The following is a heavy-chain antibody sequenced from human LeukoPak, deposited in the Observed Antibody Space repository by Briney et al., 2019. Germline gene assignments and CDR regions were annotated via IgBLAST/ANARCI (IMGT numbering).Heavy chain of an antibody. V-gene: IGHV1-46*01. CDR1: GYTLTELS. CDR3: ARDGAAVSSSWYPGGTNWFDP. J-gene: IGHJ5*02. Sequence: ASVKVSCKVSGYTLTELSMHWVRQAPGQGLEWMGIINPSGGSTGYAQKFQGRVTMTRDTSTGTVYMELSSLRSEDTAVYYCARDGAAVSSSWYPGGTNWFDPWGQGSLVTVSS. CDR2: INPSGGST. D-gene: IGHD6-13*01.